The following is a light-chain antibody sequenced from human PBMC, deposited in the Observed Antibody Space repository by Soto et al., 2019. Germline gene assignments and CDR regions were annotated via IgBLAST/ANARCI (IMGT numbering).Light chain of an antibody. V-gene: IGLV2-14*01. CDR1: ISDVGGYNY. J-gene: IGLJ1*01. Sequence: QSVLTQPASVSGSPGQSITISCTVTISDVGGYNYVSWYQQHPGKPPKLMIYEVSNRPSGVSNRFSGSKSGNTASLTISGLQAEDEAEYYCSSYTSTSTRVFGTGTKVTVL. CDR3: SSYTSTSTRV. CDR2: EVS.